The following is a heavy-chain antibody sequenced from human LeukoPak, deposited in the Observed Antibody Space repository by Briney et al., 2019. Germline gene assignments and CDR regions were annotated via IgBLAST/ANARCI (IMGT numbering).Heavy chain of an antibody. CDR2: IYPGDSDT. J-gene: IGHJ4*02. CDR1: GYSFTSYW. D-gene: IGHD5-12*01. Sequence: GESLKISCKGPGYSFTSYWIGWVRQLPGKGLEWMGIIYPGDSDTRYSPSFQGQVTISADKSISTAYLQWSSLKASDTAMYYCARQNSGYDFHFDYWGQGTLVTVSS. V-gene: IGHV5-51*01. CDR3: ARQNSGYDFHFDY.